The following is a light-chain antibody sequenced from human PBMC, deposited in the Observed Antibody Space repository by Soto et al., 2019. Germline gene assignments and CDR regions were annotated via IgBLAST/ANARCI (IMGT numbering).Light chain of an antibody. CDR2: DAS. CDR3: QQRYSWWT. J-gene: IGKJ1*01. V-gene: IGKV3-11*01. CDR1: QSVSSY. Sequence: EVVLTQSPATLSLSPGERATLSCRASQSVSSYLAWYQQKPGQAPRLLIYDASNRATGIPARFSGSGSGTDFTLTISSLEPEDFAIYYCQQRYSWWTFGQGPKVEIK.